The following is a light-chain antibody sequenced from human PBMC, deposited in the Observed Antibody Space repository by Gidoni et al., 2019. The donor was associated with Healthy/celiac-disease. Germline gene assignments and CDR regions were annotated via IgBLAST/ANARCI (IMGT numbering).Light chain of an antibody. J-gene: IGKJ5*01. V-gene: IGKV3-11*01. Sequence: EITWTKSPATLSLSPGERATLSCSASQSVSSFLAWYHQKPGQPPRLLIYDASNRATGIPARFSGSWSGTAFTLTISSLEPEDCAVYYCQQRSNWITFGQWTRLEIK. CDR2: DAS. CDR1: QSVSSF. CDR3: QQRSNWIT.